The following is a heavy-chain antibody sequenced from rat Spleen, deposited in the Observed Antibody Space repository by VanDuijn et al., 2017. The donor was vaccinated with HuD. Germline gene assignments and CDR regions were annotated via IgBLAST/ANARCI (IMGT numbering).Heavy chain of an antibody. CDR2: IIDTGGRT. CDR3: TNNWEAYY. Sequence: EVHLVESGGGLVQPGGSLKLSCVASGFTFNKFWMTWIRQAPGKGLEWVASIIDTGGRTYYPDSVKGRFTISRDNAKSTLYLQMDSLRSEDTATYYCTNNWEAYYWGQGASVTVSS. V-gene: IGHV5-31*01. CDR1: GFTFNKFW. J-gene: IGHJ4*01. D-gene: IGHD5-1*01.